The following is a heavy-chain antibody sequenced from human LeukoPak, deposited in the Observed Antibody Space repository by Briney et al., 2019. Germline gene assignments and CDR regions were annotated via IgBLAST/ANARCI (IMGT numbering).Heavy chain of an antibody. V-gene: IGHV4-61*02. J-gene: IGHJ4*02. CDR2: FYTSGTT. D-gene: IGHD1-26*01. Sequence: SETLSLTCTVPGGSISSGNYYWGWLRQPEGTGLEWIVRFYTSGTTNYNPSRRSRFTISIYRSKNQFSLRLSSVAAAARAFFYCARARRASTVTFHYWGQGTLVTVSS. CDR1: GGSISSGNYY. CDR3: ARARRASTVTFHY.